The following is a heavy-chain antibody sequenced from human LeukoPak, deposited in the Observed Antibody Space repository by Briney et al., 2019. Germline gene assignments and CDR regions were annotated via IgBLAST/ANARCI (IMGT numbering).Heavy chain of an antibody. J-gene: IGHJ4*02. D-gene: IGHD3-16*01. CDR1: GFTFSSYA. CDR2: ISGGGGST. Sequence: GGSLRLSCAASGFTFSSYAMSWVRQAPGKGLGWVSTISGGGGSTYYADSVKGRFTISRDNSKNTLCLQMHSLRAEDTAVYFCATGGYINTYVFDYWGQGTLVTVSS. CDR3: ATGGYINTYVFDY. V-gene: IGHV3-23*01.